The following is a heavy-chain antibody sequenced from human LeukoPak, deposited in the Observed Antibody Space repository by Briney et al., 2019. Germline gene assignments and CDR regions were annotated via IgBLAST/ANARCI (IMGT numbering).Heavy chain of an antibody. CDR2: ISGSGGDT. CDR1: GFTFSTYA. D-gene: IGHD6-19*01. V-gene: IGHV3-23*01. Sequence: PGGSLILSCAASGFTFSTYAMSWVRQAPGKGLEWVSEISGSGGDTYYADSVKGRITISRDNSKNTLYLQMNSLRAEDTAVYYCAKEVRVSSGWYSDYWGQGTLVTVSS. CDR3: AKEVRVSSGWYSDY. J-gene: IGHJ4*02.